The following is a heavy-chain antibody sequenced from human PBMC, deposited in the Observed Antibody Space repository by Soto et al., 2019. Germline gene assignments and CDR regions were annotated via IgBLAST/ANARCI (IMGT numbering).Heavy chain of an antibody. CDR2: ITAKSGST. J-gene: IGHJ4*02. CDR3: AKVQPSLTTRPDYFDR. CDR1: VFTLSRYA. Sequence: LRLSCAASVFTLSRYAMNWVRQGPGKGLEWVSSITAKSGSTYYADSVKGRFTISRDNSKNTLSLQMNSLRVEDTAVYYCAKVQPSLTTRPDYFDRWGQGTLVTVSS. D-gene: IGHD6-6*01. V-gene: IGHV3-23*01.